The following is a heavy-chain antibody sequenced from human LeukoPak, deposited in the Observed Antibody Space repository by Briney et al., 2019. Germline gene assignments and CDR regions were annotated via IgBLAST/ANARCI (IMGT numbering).Heavy chain of an antibody. V-gene: IGHV3-48*04. Sequence: GGSLRLSYVGSGFSFSSYSINWVRQAPGKGLDWVSYISSRSGTIDYADSVRGRVTISRDNAKNSVYLQMNSLRAEDTAVYFCARDYSGSGSYGDAFDIWGQGTMVTVSS. CDR1: GFSFSSYS. J-gene: IGHJ3*02. CDR2: ISSRSGTI. D-gene: IGHD3-10*01. CDR3: ARDYSGSGSYGDAFDI.